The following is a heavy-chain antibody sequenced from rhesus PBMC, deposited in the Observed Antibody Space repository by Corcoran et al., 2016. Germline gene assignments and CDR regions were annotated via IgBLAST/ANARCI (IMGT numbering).Heavy chain of an antibody. V-gene: IGHV4-122*02. CDR3: ARELAWFFDY. CDR1: GYFISSGYG. D-gene: IGHD3-3*01. Sequence: QLQLQESGPGQVKPSETLSLTVAVSGYFISSGYGWSWIRQPPGKGTEWIWYISYSGSTSYNPSLQSRVNISKDTSKNQFSLKLSSVTAADTAVCYCARELAWFFDYWGRGVLVTVSS. CDR2: ISYSGST. J-gene: IGHJ4*01.